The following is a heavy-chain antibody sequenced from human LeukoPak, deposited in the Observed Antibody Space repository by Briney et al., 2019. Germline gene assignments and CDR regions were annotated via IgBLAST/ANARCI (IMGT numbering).Heavy chain of an antibody. J-gene: IGHJ4*02. D-gene: IGHD4-23*01. V-gene: IGHV3-48*03. CDR2: ISSSGSSI. CDR1: GFTFSSYE. Sequence: GGSLRLSCAASGFTFSSYEMNWVRQAPGKGLEWVSYISSSGSSIYYADSVKGRFTISRDNAKNSLYLQMNSLRAEDTAVYYCARVGYDSGNSSGGYWGQGTLVTVSS. CDR3: ARVGYDSGNSSGGY.